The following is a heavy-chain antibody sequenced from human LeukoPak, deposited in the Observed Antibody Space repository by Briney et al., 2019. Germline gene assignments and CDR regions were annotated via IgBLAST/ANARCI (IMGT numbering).Heavy chain of an antibody. V-gene: IGHV4-59*08. CDR1: GGTLNSFY. Sequence: SETLSLTCSVSGGTLNSFYWSWIRQPPGKGLEYIGYVYYTGSTKYKPSLRSRVTISADTSNNQFSLNLSSVTAADTAVYYCARWNAVTTSLDYWGQGTLVAVSS. CDR2: VYYTGST. CDR3: ARWNAVTTSLDY. D-gene: IGHD4-17*01. J-gene: IGHJ4*02.